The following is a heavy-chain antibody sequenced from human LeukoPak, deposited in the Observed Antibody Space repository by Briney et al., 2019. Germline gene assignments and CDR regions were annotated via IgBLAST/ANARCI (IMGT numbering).Heavy chain of an antibody. J-gene: IGHJ4*02. V-gene: IGHV1-3*01. CDR2: INAGNGNT. Sequence: ASVKVSCKASGYTFTSYAMHWVRQAPGQRLEWMGWINAGNGNTKYSQKFQGRVTITRDTSASTAYMGLSSLRSEDTAVCYCASGGDDFDYWGQGTLVTVSS. D-gene: IGHD3-10*01. CDR1: GYTFTSYA. CDR3: ASGGDDFDY.